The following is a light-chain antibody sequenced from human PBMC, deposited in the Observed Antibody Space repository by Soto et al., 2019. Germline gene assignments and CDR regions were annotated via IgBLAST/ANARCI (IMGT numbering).Light chain of an antibody. J-gene: IGKJ5*01. Sequence: PGDRATLSCRASQTVHTSLAWYQQKPGQAPRLLIYDASNRANGIPARFSASGSGTDLTLTISSLEPEDFAVYYCQQRSNWRPITFGQGTRLEI. V-gene: IGKV3-11*01. CDR3: QQRSNWRPIT. CDR2: DAS. CDR1: QTVHTS.